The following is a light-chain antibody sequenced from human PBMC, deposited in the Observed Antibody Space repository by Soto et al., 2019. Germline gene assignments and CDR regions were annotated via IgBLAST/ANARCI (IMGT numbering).Light chain of an antibody. CDR2: EVN. Sequence: QSALTQPPSASGSPGQSVTISCTGTSSDVGASNYVSWYQQHPGKAPKLMISEVNKRPSGVPDRFSGSKSGNTASLTVSGLQAEDEADYYCSSSAGTKPMVXGGGTKVPVL. J-gene: IGLJ2*01. V-gene: IGLV2-8*01. CDR3: SSSAGTKPMV. CDR1: SSDVGASNY.